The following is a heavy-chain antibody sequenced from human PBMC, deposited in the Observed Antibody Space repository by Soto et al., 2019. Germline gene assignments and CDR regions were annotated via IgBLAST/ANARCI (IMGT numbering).Heavy chain of an antibody. CDR2: IYDSGST. V-gene: IGHV4-59*01. Sequence: QVQLQESGPGLVKPSETLSLTCTVSGGSISNYYWSWIRQPPGKGLEWIGYIYDSGSTNSKPSLQNRVTISVDTSKNQFSLKLRAMTAADTAIYYCARARISMVREVIKYNMDVWGQGTTVIVSS. D-gene: IGHD3-10*01. CDR3: ARARISMVREVIKYNMDV. CDR1: GGSISNYY. J-gene: IGHJ6*02.